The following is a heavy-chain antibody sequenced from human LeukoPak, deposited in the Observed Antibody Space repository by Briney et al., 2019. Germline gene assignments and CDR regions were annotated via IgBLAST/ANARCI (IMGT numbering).Heavy chain of an antibody. CDR1: GGSISTYY. Sequence: SETLSLTCSVSGGSISTYYWSWIRQPPGKGLDWIGYIYYTGTTNYNPSLKSRVTMSVDMSKNQFSLKLTSVTAADTAVYYCARRRTMVRGVRGFDPWGQGTLVTVSS. CDR2: IYYTGTT. V-gene: IGHV4-59*12. J-gene: IGHJ5*02. D-gene: IGHD3-10*01. CDR3: ARRRTMVRGVRGFDP.